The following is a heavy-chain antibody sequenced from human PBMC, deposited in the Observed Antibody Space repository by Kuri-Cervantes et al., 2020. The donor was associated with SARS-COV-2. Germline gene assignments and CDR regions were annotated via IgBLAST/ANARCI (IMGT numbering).Heavy chain of an antibody. Sequence: GSLRLSCTVSGGSISSHYWSWIRQPAGKGLEWIGRIYTSGSTNYNPSLKSRVTMSVDTSKNQFSLKLSSVTAADTAVYYCARRSGYYPYYFDYWGQGTLVTVSS. CDR3: ARRSGYYPYYFDY. CDR2: IYTSGST. CDR1: GGSISSHY. J-gene: IGHJ4*02. V-gene: IGHV4-4*07. D-gene: IGHD3-22*01.